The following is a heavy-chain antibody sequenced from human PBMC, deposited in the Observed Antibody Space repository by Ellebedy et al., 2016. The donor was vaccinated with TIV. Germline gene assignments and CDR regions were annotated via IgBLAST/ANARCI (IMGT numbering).Heavy chain of an antibody. CDR1: GFTVSNNY. Sequence: GESLKISCAASGFTVSNNYMSWVRQAPGKGLVWVSRIDGDATTTNYANSVKGRFTISRDNAKNTLYLQMNSLRAEDTAVYYCVRDNQHAFDTWGQGTMVTVPS. J-gene: IGHJ3*02. D-gene: IGHD2-2*01. V-gene: IGHV3-74*01. CDR3: VRDNQHAFDT. CDR2: IDGDATTT.